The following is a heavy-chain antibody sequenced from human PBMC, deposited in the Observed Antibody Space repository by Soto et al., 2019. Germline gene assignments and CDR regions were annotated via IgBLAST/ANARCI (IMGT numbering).Heavy chain of an antibody. CDR1: GFTFSSYW. J-gene: IGHJ4*02. Sequence: EVQLVESGGGLVQPGGSLRLSCAASGFTFSSYWMHWVRQVPGKGLVWVSRINSDGSSTSYADSVKGRFTISRDNAKNTLYLQMNSLRAEDTAVYYCARDLNYYDSSGYYHGWGQGTLVTVSS. CDR3: ARDLNYYDSSGYYHG. D-gene: IGHD3-22*01. CDR2: INSDGSST. V-gene: IGHV3-74*01.